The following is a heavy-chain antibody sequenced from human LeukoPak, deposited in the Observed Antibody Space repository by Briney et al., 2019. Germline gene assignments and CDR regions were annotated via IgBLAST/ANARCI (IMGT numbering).Heavy chain of an antibody. CDR1: GFTVSSNY. CDR3: ARGRGGSYNWFDP. V-gene: IGHV3-53*01. D-gene: IGHD1-26*01. CDR2: IYSGGST. Sequence: PGGSLRLSCAASGFTVSSNYMSWVRQAPGKGLEWVSVIYSGGSTYYADSVKGRFTISRDNSKNTLYLQMNSLRAEDTAVYYCARGRGGSYNWFDPWGQGTLVTVSS. J-gene: IGHJ5*02.